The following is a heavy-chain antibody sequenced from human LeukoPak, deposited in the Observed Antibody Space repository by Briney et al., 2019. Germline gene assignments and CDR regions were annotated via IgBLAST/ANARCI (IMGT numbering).Heavy chain of an antibody. Sequence: GGSLRLSCAASGFTFSSYEMNWVRQAPGKGLEWVSYISSSSSTIYYADSVKGRFTISRDNAKNSLYLQMNSLRAEDTAVYYCARERKGVAPPYYYYYMDVWGKGTTVTVSS. CDR1: GFTFSSYE. D-gene: IGHD5-12*01. CDR3: ARERKGVAPPYYYYYMDV. CDR2: ISSSSSTI. J-gene: IGHJ6*03. V-gene: IGHV3-48*03.